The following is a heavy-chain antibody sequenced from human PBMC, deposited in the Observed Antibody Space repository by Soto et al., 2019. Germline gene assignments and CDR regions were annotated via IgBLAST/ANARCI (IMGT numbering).Heavy chain of an antibody. V-gene: IGHV4-59*01. D-gene: IGHD2-21*01. J-gene: IGHJ5*02. Sequence: QVQLQESGPGLVLPSETLSLTCTVSGGSMNSYYWTWVRQPPGKGLEWSGYVYDSGTSKYNASLESRITMSLNRSRYQFSLSLSYVTAEDPAVYFCARYSPPKKSFDSNPGWLDPWGQGTLVAVSS. CDR2: VYDSGTS. CDR1: GGSMNSYY. CDR3: ARYSPPKKSFDSNPGWLDP.